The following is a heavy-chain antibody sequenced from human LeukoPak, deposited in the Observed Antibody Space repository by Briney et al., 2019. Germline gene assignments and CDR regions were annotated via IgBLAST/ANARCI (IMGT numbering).Heavy chain of an antibody. D-gene: IGHD6-19*01. CDR3: AAQWLERLNWFDP. Sequence: PSETPSLTCTVSGGSISSSSYYWGWIRQPPGKGLEWIGSIYYSGSTYYNPSLKSRVTISVDTSKNQFSLKLSSVTAADTAVYYCAAQWLERLNWFDPWGQGTLVTVSS. J-gene: IGHJ5*02. V-gene: IGHV4-39*05. CDR2: IYYSGST. CDR1: GGSISSSSYY.